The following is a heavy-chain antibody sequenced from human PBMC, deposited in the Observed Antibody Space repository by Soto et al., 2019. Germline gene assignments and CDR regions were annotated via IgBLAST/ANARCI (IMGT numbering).Heavy chain of an antibody. CDR2: ISCDGSNA. CDR1: GFSFSTYS. CDR3: ARDGGGFGELLLNSYDGFDL. D-gene: IGHD3-10*01. J-gene: IGHJ3*01. V-gene: IGHV3-30*04. Sequence: HPGGSLRLSCTASGFSFSTYSMYLVRQAPGKGLECVSIISCDGSNAQYADSVKGRFTVARDNSKHTLYLQMHSMTAEDTAVYYCARDGGGFGELLLNSYDGFDLWGQGKLVTVS.